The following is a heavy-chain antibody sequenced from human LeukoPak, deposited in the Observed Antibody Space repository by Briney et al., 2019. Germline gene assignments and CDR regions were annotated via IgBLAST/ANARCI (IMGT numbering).Heavy chain of an antibody. Sequence: ASVKVSCKASGYTFTSYYMHWVRQAPGQGLEWMGIINPSGGSTSYAQKFQSRVTMTRDTSTSTVYMELSSLRSEDTAVYYCARDAEGIAVAGKRGDFDYWGQGTLVTVSS. J-gene: IGHJ4*02. CDR2: INPSGGST. CDR1: GYTFTSYY. D-gene: IGHD6-19*01. CDR3: ARDAEGIAVAGKRGDFDY. V-gene: IGHV1-46*01.